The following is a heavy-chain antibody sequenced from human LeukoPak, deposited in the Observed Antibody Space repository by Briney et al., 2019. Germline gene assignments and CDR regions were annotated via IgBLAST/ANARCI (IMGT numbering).Heavy chain of an antibody. Sequence: ASVKVSCKASGYTFTSYGISWVRQAPGQGLEWMGWISAYNGNTNYAQKFQGRVTMTRDTSISTAYMELSRLRSDDTAVYYCARVLMGSFDYWGQGTLVTVSS. CDR1: GYTFTSYG. D-gene: IGHD3-9*01. V-gene: IGHV1-18*01. J-gene: IGHJ4*02. CDR3: ARVLMGSFDY. CDR2: ISAYNGNT.